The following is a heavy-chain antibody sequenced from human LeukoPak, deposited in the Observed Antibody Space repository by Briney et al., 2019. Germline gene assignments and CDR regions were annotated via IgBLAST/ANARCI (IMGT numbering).Heavy chain of an antibody. Sequence: GGSLRLSCAASGFTFSGSAMHWVRQASGKGLEWVGRIGSKANSYATAYAASVKGRFTISRDDSKNTAYLQMNSLRAEDTAIYYCAKGGYYHGYYYYYMDVWGKGTTVTISS. CDR3: AKGGYYHGYYYYYMDV. D-gene: IGHD3-3*01. V-gene: IGHV3-73*01. CDR2: IGSKANSYAT. J-gene: IGHJ6*03. CDR1: GFTFSGSA.